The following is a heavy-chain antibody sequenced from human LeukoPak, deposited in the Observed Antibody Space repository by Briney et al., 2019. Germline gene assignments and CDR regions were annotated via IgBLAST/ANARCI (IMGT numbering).Heavy chain of an antibody. CDR3: ASSAGGLMRFDI. CDR2: ISAYNGNT. V-gene: IGHV1-18*01. Sequence: ASVKVSCKASGYTFTGYGISWVRQAPGQGLEWMGWISAYNGNTNYAQKLQGRVTMTTDTSTSTAYMELRSLRSDDTAVYYCASSAGGLMRFDIWGQGTMVTVSS. D-gene: IGHD2-8*01. J-gene: IGHJ3*02. CDR1: GYTFTGYG.